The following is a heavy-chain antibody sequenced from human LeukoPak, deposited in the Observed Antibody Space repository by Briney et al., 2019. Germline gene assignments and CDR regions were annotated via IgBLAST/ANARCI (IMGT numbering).Heavy chain of an antibody. V-gene: IGHV4-39*07. J-gene: IGHJ5*02. CDR2: IYYSGST. D-gene: IGHD3-3*01. Sequence: SETLSLTCTVSGGSISSSSYYWGWIRQPPGKGLEWIGSIYYSGSTYYNPSLKSRVTISVDTSKNQFSLKLSSVTAADTAVYYCARDSRGSGYLNWFDPWGQGTLVTVSS. CDR1: GGSISSSSYY. CDR3: ARDSRGSGYLNWFDP.